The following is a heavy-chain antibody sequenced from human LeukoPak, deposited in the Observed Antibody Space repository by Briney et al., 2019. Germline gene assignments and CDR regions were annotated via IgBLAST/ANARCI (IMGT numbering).Heavy chain of an antibody. D-gene: IGHD3-10*01. CDR2: ISAYNGIT. J-gene: IGHJ5*02. CDR1: GYTFTSYG. Sequence: ASVKVSCKASGYTFTSYGISWVRQAPGQGLEWMGWISAYNGITNYAQKLQGRVTMTTDTTTSTAYMELRSLRSDDTAVYYCARDGQGLLWFGEFDNWFDPWGQGTLVTVSS. CDR3: ARDGQGLLWFGEFDNWFDP. V-gene: IGHV1-18*01.